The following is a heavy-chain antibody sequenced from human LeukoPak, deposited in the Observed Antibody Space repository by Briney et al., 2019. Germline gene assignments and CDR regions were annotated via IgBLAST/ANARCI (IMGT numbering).Heavy chain of an antibody. Sequence: PGGSLRLSCVASGFTFSSFSMNWVRQAPGKGLEWVSSFGSSTGNIYYADSVKGRFTISRDNAKNSLFLQMNSLRAEDTAVYYCAKTGNPATGDYWGQGTLVTVSS. CDR2: FGSSTGNI. J-gene: IGHJ4*02. CDR1: GFTFSSFS. V-gene: IGHV3-21*04. D-gene: IGHD1-1*01. CDR3: AKTGNPATGDY.